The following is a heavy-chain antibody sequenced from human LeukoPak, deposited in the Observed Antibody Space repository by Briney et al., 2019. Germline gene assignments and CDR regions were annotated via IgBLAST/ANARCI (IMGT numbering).Heavy chain of an antibody. V-gene: IGHV3-53*04. CDR1: GITVSSKY. J-gene: IGHJ4*02. CDR2: IYSGGST. D-gene: IGHD6-6*01. CDR3: ARVRYSSSLEY. Sequence: AVSLRLSCAASGITVSSKYMSWVRQAPAKGLDWVSMIYSGGSTYYADSVKGRFTISRHNSKNTLYLQMNSLRAEDTAVYYCARVRYSSSLEYWGQGTLVHVSS.